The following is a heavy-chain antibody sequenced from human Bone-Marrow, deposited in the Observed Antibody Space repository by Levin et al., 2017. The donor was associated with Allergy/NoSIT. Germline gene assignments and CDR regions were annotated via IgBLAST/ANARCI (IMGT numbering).Heavy chain of an antibody. V-gene: IGHV1-69*06. J-gene: IGHJ1*01. CDR1: GGLFITYA. CDR2: IIPMLDTP. CDR3: ARDPGPGTHCRGPSCYG. Sequence: GASVKVSCKASGGLFITYALSWVRQAPGQGLEWMGRIIPMLDTPNYAQNFQGRVTITADKSTNTAYMELSSLRSEDTAVYYCARDPGPGTHCRGPSCYGWGQGTLVTVSS. D-gene: IGHD2-15*01.